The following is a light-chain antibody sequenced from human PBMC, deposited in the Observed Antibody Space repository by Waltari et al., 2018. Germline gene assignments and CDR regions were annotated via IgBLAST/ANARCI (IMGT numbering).Light chain of an antibody. CDR1: QSISRY. CDR2: GAS. CDR3: QHHFRLPAT. V-gene: IGKV3-20*01. Sequence: EIVLTQSPVSLSLSPGERATLSCRSSQSISRYLAWYQQKPGQAPRLLIYGASNRATGIPPRFSGSESGTDFSLTISGLEPEDSAVYYCQHHFRLPATFGQGTKVEIK. J-gene: IGKJ1*01.